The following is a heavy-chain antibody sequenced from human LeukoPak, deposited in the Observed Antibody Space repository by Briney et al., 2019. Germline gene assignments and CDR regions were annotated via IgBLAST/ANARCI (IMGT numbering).Heavy chain of an antibody. Sequence: GASVKVSCKASGYTFTGYYMHWVRQAPGQGLEWMGWINPNSGGTNYAQKFQGRVTMTRDTSISTAYMELSSLRSEDTAVYYCSRDGSVENLEWPDFDYWGQGTLVTVSS. D-gene: IGHD3-3*01. J-gene: IGHJ4*02. CDR2: INPNSGGT. V-gene: IGHV1-2*02. CDR3: SRDGSVENLEWPDFDY. CDR1: GYTFTGYY.